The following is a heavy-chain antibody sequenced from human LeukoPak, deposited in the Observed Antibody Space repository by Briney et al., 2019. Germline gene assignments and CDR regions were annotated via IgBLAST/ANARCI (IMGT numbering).Heavy chain of an antibody. CDR2: INPNSGDT. D-gene: IGHD3-22*01. J-gene: IGHJ3*02. V-gene: IGHV1-2*02. Sequence: ASVKVSCKTSGYTFTGYYIHWVRQAPGQGLEWMGWINPNSGDTNYAQKFQGRVSMTGDTSISTAYMELSRLRSDDTAVYYCARTLVVINDAFDIWGHGTMVTVSS. CDR3: ARTLVVINDAFDI. CDR1: GYTFTGYY.